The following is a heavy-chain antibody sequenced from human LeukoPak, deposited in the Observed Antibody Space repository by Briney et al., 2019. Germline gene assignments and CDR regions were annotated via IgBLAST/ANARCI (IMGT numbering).Heavy chain of an antibody. CDR1: GGTFSRYA. J-gene: IGHJ6*03. CDR2: IIPIFGTA. Sequence: SVKVSCKASGGTFSRYAISWVRQAPGQGLEWMGGIIPIFGTANYAQKFQGRVTITADKSTSTAYMELSSLRSEDTAVYYCARRIWVRGLYYMDVWGKGTTVTVSS. CDR3: ARRIWVRGLYYMDV. D-gene: IGHD3-10*01. V-gene: IGHV1-69*06.